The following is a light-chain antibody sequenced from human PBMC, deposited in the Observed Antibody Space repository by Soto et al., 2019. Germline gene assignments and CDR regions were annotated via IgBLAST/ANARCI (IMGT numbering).Light chain of an antibody. V-gene: IGKV3-15*01. CDR3: LQHNNWWT. CDR2: GAS. CDR1: QSVSSN. Sequence: EIVMTQSPATLSVSPWERAALSCMASQSVSSNLSWYQQKPGQAPRLLIYGASSRATGVPVRFSGSGSGTEFTLTINSLQSEDFAVYYCLQHNNWWTFGQGTKVDI. J-gene: IGKJ1*01.